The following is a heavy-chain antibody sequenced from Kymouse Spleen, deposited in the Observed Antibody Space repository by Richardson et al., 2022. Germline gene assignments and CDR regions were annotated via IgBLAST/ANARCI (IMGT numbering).Heavy chain of an antibody. CDR3: ARDRSSSTLYYYYGMDV. CDR1: GFTFSSYG. J-gene: IGHJ6*02. V-gene: IGHV3-33*01. Sequence: QVQLVESGGGVVQPGRSLRLSCAASGFTFSSYGMHWVRQAPGKGLEWVAVIWYDGSNKYYADSVKGRFTISRDNSKNTLYLQMNSLRAEDTAVYYCARDRSSSTLYYYYGMDVWGQGTTVTVSS. D-gene: IGHD6-6*01. CDR2: IWYDGSNK.